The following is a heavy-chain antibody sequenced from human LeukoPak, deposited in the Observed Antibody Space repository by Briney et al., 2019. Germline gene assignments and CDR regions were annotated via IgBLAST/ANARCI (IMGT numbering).Heavy chain of an antibody. CDR2: TYYRSKWYN. CDR3: ARGDSSSWYAFDY. D-gene: IGHD6-13*01. J-gene: IGHJ4*02. Sequence: SQTLSLTCAISGDSVSSNSAAWNWIRQSRSRGLEWLGRTYYRSKWYNDYAVSVKSRITINPDTSKNQFSLQLNSVTPEDTAVYYCARGDSSSWYAFDYWGQGTLVTVSS. CDR1: GDSVSSNSAA. V-gene: IGHV6-1*01.